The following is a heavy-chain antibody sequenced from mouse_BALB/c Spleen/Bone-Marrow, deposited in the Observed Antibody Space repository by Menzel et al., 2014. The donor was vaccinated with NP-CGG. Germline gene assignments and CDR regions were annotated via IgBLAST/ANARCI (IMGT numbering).Heavy chain of an antibody. J-gene: IGHJ2*01. CDR3: ARDMGGLLFDS. CDR1: GFTFTDYY. Sequence: EVKLVESGGGLVQPGGSLRLSCATSGFTFTDYYMNWVRRPPGKALEWLVFIRNKAYGYTTEYSASVKGRFTISRDNSQNILYLQMNALRAEDSATYYCARDMGGLLFDSWGQGTTLSVSS. CDR2: IRNKAYGYTT. V-gene: IGHV7-3*02. D-gene: IGHD1-1*01.